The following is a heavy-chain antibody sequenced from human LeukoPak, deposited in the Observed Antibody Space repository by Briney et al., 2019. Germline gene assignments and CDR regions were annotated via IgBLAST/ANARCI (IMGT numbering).Heavy chain of an antibody. CDR1: GFTFSDYY. CDR2: IRYDGSNK. D-gene: IGHD3-10*01. J-gene: IGHJ6*03. V-gene: IGHV3-30*02. Sequence: GGSLRLSCAASGFTFSDYYMHWVRQAPGKGLEWVAFIRYDGSNKYDADSVKGRFTISRDNSKNTLYLQMNSLRVEDTAVYYCAKDHYYGSGSYYNDNYMDVWGKGTTVTISS. CDR3: AKDHYYGSGSYYNDNYMDV.